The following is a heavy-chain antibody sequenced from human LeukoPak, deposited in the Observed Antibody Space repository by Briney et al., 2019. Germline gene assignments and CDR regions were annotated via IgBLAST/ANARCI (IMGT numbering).Heavy chain of an antibody. CDR1: GGSISSSSYY. CDR3: ARAPGYYDSSGYLTYYFDY. D-gene: IGHD3-22*01. Sequence: SETLSLTCTVSGGSISSSSYYWGWLRQPPGTGLEWIGSIYYSGSTYYNPSLKSRVTISVDTSKNQFSLKLSSVTAADTAVYYCARAPGYYDSSGYLTYYFDYWGQGTLVTVSS. J-gene: IGHJ4*02. CDR2: IYYSGST. V-gene: IGHV4-39*01.